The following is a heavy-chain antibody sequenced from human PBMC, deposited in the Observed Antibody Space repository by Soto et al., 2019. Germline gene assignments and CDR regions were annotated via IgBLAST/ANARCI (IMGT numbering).Heavy chain of an antibody. D-gene: IGHD3-3*01. Sequence: PGGSLRLSGAASGFTFSSYGMHWVRQAPGKGLEWVAYISSSSSTIYYADSVKGRFTISRDNAKNSLYLQMNSLRDEDTAVYYCARDRPIFGDAYDYGMDVWDHGTTVTVS. CDR3: ARDRPIFGDAYDYGMDV. V-gene: IGHV3-48*02. CDR2: ISSSSSTI. J-gene: IGHJ6*02. CDR1: GFTFSSYG.